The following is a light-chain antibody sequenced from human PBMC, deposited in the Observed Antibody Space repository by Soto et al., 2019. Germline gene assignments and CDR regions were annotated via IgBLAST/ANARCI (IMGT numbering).Light chain of an antibody. CDR1: TGAVTSGHY. J-gene: IGLJ3*02. CDR3: LLSYSGVWRV. CDR2: DTS. Sequence: QAVVTQEPSVTVSPGGTVTLTCGSSTGAVTSGHYPYWFQQKPGQAPKTLIYDTSNRHSWTPARFSGSLLGGKAALTLSGAQPEDEAEYYRLLSYSGVWRVFGGGTKLTVL. V-gene: IGLV7-46*01.